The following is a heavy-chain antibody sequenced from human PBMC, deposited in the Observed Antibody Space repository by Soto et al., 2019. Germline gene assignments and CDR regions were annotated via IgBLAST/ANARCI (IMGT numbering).Heavy chain of an antibody. D-gene: IGHD3-22*01. CDR1: GFTFSDYY. Sequence: QVQLVESGGGLVKTSGSLRIACAASGFTFSDYYMSWVRQAPGKGLEWVSYISSSGNTIYYADSVKGRFTISRDNAKNSVYLQMNSLRAEDTALYFCANMSSEHYYDPVFSWGQGTLVTVSS. CDR3: ANMSSEHYYDPVFS. J-gene: IGHJ4*02. CDR2: ISSSGNTI. V-gene: IGHV3-11*01.